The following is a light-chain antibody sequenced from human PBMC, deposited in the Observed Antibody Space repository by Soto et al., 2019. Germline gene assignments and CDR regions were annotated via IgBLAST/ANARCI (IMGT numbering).Light chain of an antibody. CDR3: SSYTSSGV. J-gene: IGLJ1*01. CDR2: DVS. V-gene: IGLV2-14*03. Sequence: QSALTQPASVSGSPGRSITISCTGSSSDVGDSNYVSWYQHHPGKAPKLMIYDVSYRPLGISNRFSGSKSGNTASLTISGLQAEHEADYYCSSYTSSGVFGTGTKLTV. CDR1: SSDVGDSNY.